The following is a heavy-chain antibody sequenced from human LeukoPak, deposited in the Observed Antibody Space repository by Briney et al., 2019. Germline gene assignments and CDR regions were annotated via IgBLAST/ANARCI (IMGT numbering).Heavy chain of an antibody. Sequence: GGSLRLSCAASGFTFSSSGISWVRQAPGKGLEWVSGISDSGGSTYYADSVKGRFTISRDNSKNTLYLQMNSLRAEDTAVYYCAKGGAVSSKSITLIRGTRKYYYYMDVWGKGTTVTIS. D-gene: IGHD3-10*01. CDR2: ISDSGGST. CDR1: GFTFSSSG. CDR3: AKGGAVSSKSITLIRGTRKYYYYMDV. V-gene: IGHV3-23*01. J-gene: IGHJ6*03.